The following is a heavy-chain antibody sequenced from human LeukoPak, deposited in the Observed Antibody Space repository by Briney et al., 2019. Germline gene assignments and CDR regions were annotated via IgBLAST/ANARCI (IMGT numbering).Heavy chain of an antibody. CDR3: ARAIGGQLLPDY. Sequence: SVKVSCKASGGTFSSYTISWVRQAPGQGLEWMGRIIPILGIANYAQKFQGRVTITADRSTSTAYMELSSLRSEDTAVYYCARAIGGQLLPDYWGQGTLVTVSS. V-gene: IGHV1-69*02. D-gene: IGHD2-2*01. J-gene: IGHJ4*02. CDR2: IIPILGIA. CDR1: GGTFSSYT.